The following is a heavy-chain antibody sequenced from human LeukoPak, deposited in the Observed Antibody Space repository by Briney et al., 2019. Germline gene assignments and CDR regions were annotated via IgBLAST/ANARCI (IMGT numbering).Heavy chain of an antibody. D-gene: IGHD3-9*01. Sequence: QPGGSLRLSCAASGFTFSSYAMHWVRQAPGKGLEGVALISYDGSNKYYADSVKGRFTISRDNSKNTLYLQMNSLRAEDTAVYYCAREGYDILTGYQNLYYYYYMDVWGKGTTVTISS. CDR1: GFTFSSYA. CDR2: ISYDGSNK. CDR3: AREGYDILTGYQNLYYYYYMDV. V-gene: IGHV3-30*14. J-gene: IGHJ6*03.